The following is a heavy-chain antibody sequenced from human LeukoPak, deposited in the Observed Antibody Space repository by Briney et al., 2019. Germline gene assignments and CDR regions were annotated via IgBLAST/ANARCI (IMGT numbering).Heavy chain of an antibody. V-gene: IGHV1-69*05. CDR1: GGTFSSYA. CDR3: ARATPYCSSTSCQVFDY. D-gene: IGHD2-2*01. CDR2: IIPIFGTA. Sequence: ASVKVSCKASGGTFSSYAISWVRQVPGQGLEWMGGIIPIFGTANYAQKFQGRVTITTDESTSTAYMELSSLRSEDTAVYYCARATPYCSSTSCQVFDYWGQGTLVTVSS. J-gene: IGHJ4*02.